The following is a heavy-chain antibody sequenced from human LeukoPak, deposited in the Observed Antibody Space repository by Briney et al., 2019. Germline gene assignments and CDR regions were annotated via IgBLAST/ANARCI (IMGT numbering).Heavy chain of an antibody. CDR2: IYSDETT. CDR1: GFTVSDNY. D-gene: IGHD1-1*01. J-gene: IGHJ4*02. CDR3: AKIDNWNPAY. Sequence: GGSLRLSCAASGFTVSDNYMTWVRQAPGQGLEWISLIYSDETTNYAGSVKIRFTIFRSNSKNTLYLQMNNVTGEDSSVYYCAKIDNWNPAYWGQGTLVTVSS. V-gene: IGHV3-66*02.